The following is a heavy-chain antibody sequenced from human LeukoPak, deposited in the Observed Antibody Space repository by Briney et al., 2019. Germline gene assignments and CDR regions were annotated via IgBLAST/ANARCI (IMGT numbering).Heavy chain of an antibody. CDR1: GGTFNNYA. D-gene: IGHD3-22*01. CDR3: TRGGNTGYNYNAFDV. V-gene: IGHV1-69*04. Sequence: GASVKVSCKASGGTFNNYAISWVRQAPGQGLEWMGRIVPILGIANYAQEFQGRLIITADKATSSAYMELSSLRAEDTAVYYCTRGGNTGYNYNAFDVWGQGTMVTVSS. CDR2: IVPILGIA. J-gene: IGHJ3*01.